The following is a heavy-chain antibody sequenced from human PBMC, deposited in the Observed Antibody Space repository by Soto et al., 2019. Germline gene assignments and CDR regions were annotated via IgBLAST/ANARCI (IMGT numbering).Heavy chain of an antibody. CDR2: IYPGDSDT. Sequence: PGESLKISCKGSGYSVTSYWIGWVRQMPGKGLEWMGIIYPGDSDTRYSPSFQGQVTISADKSISTAYLQWSSLKASDTAMYYCASTSSGWYGLGTDDAFDIWGQGTMVTVSS. D-gene: IGHD6-19*01. CDR1: GYSVTSYW. J-gene: IGHJ3*02. CDR3: ASTSSGWYGLGTDDAFDI. V-gene: IGHV5-51*01.